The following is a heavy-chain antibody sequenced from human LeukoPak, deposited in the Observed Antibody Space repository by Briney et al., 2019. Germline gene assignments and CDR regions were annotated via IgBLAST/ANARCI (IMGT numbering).Heavy chain of an antibody. CDR3: ARAQRGYYYDSSGYPLGY. V-gene: IGHV3-7*01. Sequence: GGSLRLSCAASGFTFSSYWMSWVRQAPGKGLEWVANIKQDGSEKYYVDSVKGRFTISGDNAKNSLYLQMNSLRAEDTAVYYCARAQRGYYYDSSGYPLGYWGQGTLVTVSS. CDR1: GFTFSSYW. CDR2: IKQDGSEK. J-gene: IGHJ4*02. D-gene: IGHD3-22*01.